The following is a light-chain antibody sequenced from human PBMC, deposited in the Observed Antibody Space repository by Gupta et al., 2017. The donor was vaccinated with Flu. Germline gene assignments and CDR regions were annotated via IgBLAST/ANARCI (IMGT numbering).Light chain of an antibody. CDR1: YSNIESNA. CDR2: SSN. J-gene: IGLJ2*01. V-gene: IGLV1-44*01. Sequence: SVLIQPPSASGPPGQRVIISCSGGYSNIESNAVNWYHHLPGTAPKLLIYSSNQRPSGVPERFSGSNSGTSASLAISGLHAEDAADYYCTAWDDCRSILFFGGGTKLTVL. CDR3: TAWDDCRSILF.